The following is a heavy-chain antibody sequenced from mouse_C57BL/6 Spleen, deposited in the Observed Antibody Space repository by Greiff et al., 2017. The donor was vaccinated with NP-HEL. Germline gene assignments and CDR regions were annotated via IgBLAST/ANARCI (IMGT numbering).Heavy chain of an antibody. D-gene: IGHD2-5*01. V-gene: IGHV1-59*01. CDR1: GYTFTSYW. J-gene: IGHJ1*03. CDR3: ARRSNQPYWYFDV. Sequence: QVQLQQPGAELVRPGTSVKLSCKASGYTFTSYWMHWVKQRPGQGLEWIGVIDPSDSYTNYNQKFKGKATLTVDTSSSTAYMQLSSLTSEDSAVYYCARRSNQPYWYFDVWGTGTTVTVSS. CDR2: IDPSDSYT.